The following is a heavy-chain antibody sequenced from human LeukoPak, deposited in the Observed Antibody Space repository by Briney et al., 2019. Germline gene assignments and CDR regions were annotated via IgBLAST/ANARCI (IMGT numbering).Heavy chain of an antibody. CDR2: IKQDGSEK. D-gene: IGHD1-26*01. CDR3: ARDNRGIDNAFDI. V-gene: IGHV3-7*01. CDR1: GFSLSSYW. J-gene: IGHJ3*02. Sequence: GGSLRLSCAASGFSLSSYWMTWVRQAPGKGLEWVANIKQDGSEKNYVDSVKGRFTISRDNAKNSLYLQMNSLRAEDTAVYYCARDNRGIDNAFDIWGQGTMVAVSS.